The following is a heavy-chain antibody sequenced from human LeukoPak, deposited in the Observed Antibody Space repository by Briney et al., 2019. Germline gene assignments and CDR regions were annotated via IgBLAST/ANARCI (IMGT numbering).Heavy chain of an antibody. J-gene: IGHJ3*02. CDR1: GFTLSDNY. D-gene: IGHD5-24*01. V-gene: IGHV3-53*04. CDR2: IYSGGST. CDR3: AGLDMATITHAFDI. Sequence: PGGSLRLSCADSGFTLSDNYMTWVRQAPGKGLEWVSVIYSGGSTYYSDSVKGRFTISSHDPKNTMFLQMNSMRPEDTAVFYFAGLDMATITHAFDILGQGAMVTVSS.